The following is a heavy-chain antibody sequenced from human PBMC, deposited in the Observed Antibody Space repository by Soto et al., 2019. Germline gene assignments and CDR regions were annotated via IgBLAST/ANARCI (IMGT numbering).Heavy chain of an antibody. V-gene: IGHV3-15*07. CDR2: IKSKTDGGTT. D-gene: IGHD2-21*02. CDR1: GFTFSNAW. CDR3: TTGQYCGGDCYSLDY. J-gene: IGHJ4*02. Sequence: EVQLVESGGGLVKPGGSLRLSCAASGFTFSNAWMNWVRQAPGKGLEWVGRIKSKTDGGTTDYAAPVKGSFTISRDDSKNTLYLQMNSLKTEDTAVYYCTTGQYCGGDCYSLDYWGQGTLVTVSS.